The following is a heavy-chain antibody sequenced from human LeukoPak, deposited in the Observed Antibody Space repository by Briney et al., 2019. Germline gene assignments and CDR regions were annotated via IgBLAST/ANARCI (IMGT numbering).Heavy chain of an antibody. D-gene: IGHD6-19*01. CDR2: IGTAGDT. V-gene: IGHV3-13*01. J-gene: IGHJ4*02. CDR3: ARGLSSGWALGQYDY. Sequence: PGGSLRLSCAASGFTFSSYDMHWVRQTTGKGLEWVSVIGTAGDTYYPGSVKGRFTISRENAKNSLYLQMNSLRAGDTAVYYCARGLSSGWALGQYDYWGQGTLVTVSS. CDR1: GFTFSSYD.